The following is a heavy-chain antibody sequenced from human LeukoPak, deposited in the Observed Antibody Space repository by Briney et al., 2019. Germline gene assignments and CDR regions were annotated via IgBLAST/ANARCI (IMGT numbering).Heavy chain of an antibody. CDR2: IYTSGST. J-gene: IGHJ4*02. Sequence: SETLSLTCTVSGGSISSGSYYWSWIRQPAGKGLEWIGRIYTSGSTNYNPSLKSRVTMSVDTSKNQFSLKLSSVTAADTAVYYCARAEEANEGFDYWGQGTLVTVSS. V-gene: IGHV4-61*02. CDR1: GGSISSGSYY. CDR3: ARAEEANEGFDY. D-gene: IGHD1-1*01.